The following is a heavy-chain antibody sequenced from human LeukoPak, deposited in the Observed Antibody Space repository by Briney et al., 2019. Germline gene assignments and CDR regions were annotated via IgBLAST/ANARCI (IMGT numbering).Heavy chain of an antibody. Sequence: GASVKVSCKASGYTFTGYYMHWVRQAPGQGLEWMGWINPNSGGTNYAQKFQGRFTMTRDTSISTAYMELSRLRSDDTAVYYCAHSPREYSGYVLLDPWGQGTLVTVSS. V-gene: IGHV1-2*02. CDR1: GYTFTGYY. CDR2: INPNSGGT. D-gene: IGHD5-12*01. CDR3: AHSPREYSGYVLLDP. J-gene: IGHJ5*02.